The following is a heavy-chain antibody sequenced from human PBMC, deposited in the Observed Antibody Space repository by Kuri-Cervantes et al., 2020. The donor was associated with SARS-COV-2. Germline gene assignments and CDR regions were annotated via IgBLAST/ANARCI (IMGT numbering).Heavy chain of an antibody. J-gene: IGHJ1*01. D-gene: IGHD1-26*01. Sequence: GGSLRLTCAASGFTFSDYYMSWIRQAPGKGLEWVSSISSGSSYICYADSVKGRFTISRDNAKNSLYLQMNSLRAEDTAVYYCARAWFSGSYLAGYFQHWGQGTLVTVSS. V-gene: IGHV3-11*06. CDR2: ISSGSSYI. CDR3: ARAWFSGSYLAGYFQH. CDR1: GFTFSDYY.